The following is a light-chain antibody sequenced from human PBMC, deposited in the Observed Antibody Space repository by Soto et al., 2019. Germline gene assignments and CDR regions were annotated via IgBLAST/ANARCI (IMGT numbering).Light chain of an antibody. Sequence: QSVLTQPPSVSAAPGQKVTISCSGSSSNIGNNYVSWYQQLPGTAPKLLIYENNKRPSGIPDRFSGSKSGTSATLGITGLXTGDEADYYCGTWDSSLSAAVFGGGTQLTVL. J-gene: IGLJ7*01. CDR1: SSNIGNNY. V-gene: IGLV1-51*02. CDR2: ENN. CDR3: GTWDSSLSAAV.